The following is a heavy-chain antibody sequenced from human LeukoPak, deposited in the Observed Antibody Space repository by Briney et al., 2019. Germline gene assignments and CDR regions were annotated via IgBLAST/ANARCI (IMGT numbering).Heavy chain of an antibody. CDR2: IKQDGSEK. D-gene: IGHD2-15*01. V-gene: IGHV3-7*01. J-gene: IGHJ4*02. Sequence: GGSLRLSCAASGFTFSSYWMTWVRQAPGKGLEWVANIKQDGSEKYHVDSVKGRFTISRDNAKNSLYLQMNSLRAEDTAVYYCARDTGCSGGTCYSFYDYWGQGILVTVSS. CDR1: GFTFSSYW. CDR3: ARDTGCSGGTCYSFYDY.